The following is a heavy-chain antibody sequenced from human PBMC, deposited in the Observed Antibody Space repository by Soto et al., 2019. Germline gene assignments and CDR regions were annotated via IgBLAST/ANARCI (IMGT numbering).Heavy chain of an antibody. J-gene: IGHJ6*02. CDR3: ATFPPKFCSSPKCYYRDV. CDR1: GFSLSTIY. CDR2: IYGGAST. Sequence: EVQLVESGGGLIQPGGSLRLSCAASGFSLSTIYMSWVRQTPGKGLEWVSLIYGGASTYYADSVKGRFTVSRDKSKNTLSLQMNSLRAEDTAVYFCATFPPKFCSSPKCYYRDVWGQGTTVTVSS. V-gene: IGHV3-53*01. D-gene: IGHD2-2*01.